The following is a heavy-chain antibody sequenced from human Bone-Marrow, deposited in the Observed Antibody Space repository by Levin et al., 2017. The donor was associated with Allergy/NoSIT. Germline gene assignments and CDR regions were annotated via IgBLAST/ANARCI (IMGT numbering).Heavy chain of an antibody. Sequence: SQTLSLTCTVSGGTVRGSYWSWIRQSPGKGLEWIGYISYSGSTNYNSSLESRVIISVDTSKNQFSLNLKSVTPADTAVYYCARGREEFDPWGQGTLVTVSS. CDR1: GGTVRGSY. CDR2: ISYSGST. D-gene: IGHD3-10*01. J-gene: IGHJ5*02. V-gene: IGHV4-59*02. CDR3: ARGREEFDP.